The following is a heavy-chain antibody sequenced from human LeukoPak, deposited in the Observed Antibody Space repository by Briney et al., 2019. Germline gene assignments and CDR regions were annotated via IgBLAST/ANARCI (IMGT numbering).Heavy chain of an antibody. J-gene: IGHJ4*02. CDR3: AKAVGPRTYSSGPPSDY. V-gene: IGHV3-23*01. Sequence: GGSLRLSCAASGFTFSSYAMSWVRQAPGKGLEWVSAISGSGGSTYYADSVKGRFTISRDHSKDTLYLQMNSLRAEDTAVYYCAKAVGPRTYSSGPPSDYWGQGTLVTVSS. CDR1: GFTFSSYA. D-gene: IGHD6-19*01. CDR2: ISGSGGST.